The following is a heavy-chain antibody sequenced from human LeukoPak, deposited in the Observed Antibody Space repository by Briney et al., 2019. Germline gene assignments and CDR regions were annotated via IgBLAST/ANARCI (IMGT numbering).Heavy chain of an antibody. CDR2: ITSSSDTI. CDR3: ARYDYGDYEDYFYYMDV. Sequence: PGGSLRLSCAASGFIFRSYSMNWVRQAPGKGLEWVAFITSSSDTISYADSVKSRFTISRDNAENSLYLQMDGLRAEDTAVYYCARYDYGDYEDYFYYMDVWGKGTAVSVSS. D-gene: IGHD4-17*01. CDR1: GFIFRSYS. J-gene: IGHJ6*03. V-gene: IGHV3-48*01.